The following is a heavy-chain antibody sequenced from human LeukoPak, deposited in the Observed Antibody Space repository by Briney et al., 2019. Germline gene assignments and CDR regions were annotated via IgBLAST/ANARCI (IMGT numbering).Heavy chain of an antibody. J-gene: IGHJ4*02. CDR1: GMSITSRHY. D-gene: IGHD3-10*01. CDR3: ASGEITMVRGAKGSPFDY. CDR2: TSHSDSP. Sequence: AETLSLTCSVSGMSITSRHYWGWIRQPPGKGLEWIGSTSHSDSPYYNPSLESRVTISLDTSRNQFSLKLTSVTAADTAVYYCASGEITMVRGAKGSPFDYWGQGTLVTVSS. V-gene: IGHV4-38-2*02.